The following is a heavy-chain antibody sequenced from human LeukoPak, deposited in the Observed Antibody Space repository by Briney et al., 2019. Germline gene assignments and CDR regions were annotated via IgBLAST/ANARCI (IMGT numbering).Heavy chain of an antibody. V-gene: IGHV3-7*03. CDR3: VKDHTHSSLNNNNWFDP. CDR2: IKQDGSEK. J-gene: IGHJ5*02. CDR1: GFTFSSYW. Sequence: PGGSLRLSCAASGFTFSSYWMSWVRQAPGKGLEWVANIKQDGSEKYYVDSVKGRFTISRDNAKNSLYLQMNSLRAEDTALYYCVKDHTHSSLNNNNWFDPWGQGTVVTVSS. D-gene: IGHD6-13*01.